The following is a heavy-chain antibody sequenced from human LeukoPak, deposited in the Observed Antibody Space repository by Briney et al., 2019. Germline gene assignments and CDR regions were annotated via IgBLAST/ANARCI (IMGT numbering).Heavy chain of an antibody. J-gene: IGHJ4*02. V-gene: IGHV3-11*01. CDR2: ISSSGSTI. CDR1: GFTFSDYY. D-gene: IGHD3-9*01. CDR3: ARAYYDILTGYAVPFDY. Sequence: GGSLRLSCAASGFTFSDYYMSWIRQAPGKGLEWVSYISSSGSTIYYADSVKGRFTISRDNAKNSLYLQMNSLSAEDTAVYYCARAYYDILTGYAVPFDYWGQGTLVTVSS.